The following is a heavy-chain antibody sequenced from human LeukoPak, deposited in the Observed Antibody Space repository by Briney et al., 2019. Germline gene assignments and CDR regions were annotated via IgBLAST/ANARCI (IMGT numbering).Heavy chain of an antibody. CDR1: GFTFSDYY. V-gene: IGHV3-11*04. CDR2: ISSSGSTI. J-gene: IGHJ6*03. Sequence: GGSLRLSCAASGFTFSDYYMSWIRQAPGKRLEWVSYISSSGSTIYYADSVKGRFTISRDNAKNSLYLQMDNLRAEDTAIYYCARDRTAYYYMDVWGKGTTVTVSS. CDR3: ARDRTAYYYMDV.